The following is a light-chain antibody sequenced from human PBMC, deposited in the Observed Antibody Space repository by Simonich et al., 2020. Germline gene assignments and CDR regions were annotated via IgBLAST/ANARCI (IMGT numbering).Light chain of an antibody. CDR2: EVS. Sequence: QSALTQPPSASGSPGQSVPISCTGTSSDVGGYNYVSWYQQHPGKAPNLMIYEVSKRPSVAPDRVSGSKSGNTASQTVSALQAEDEADYYCSSYAGSNNLVFGGGTKLTVL. V-gene: IGLV2-8*01. CDR3: SSYAGSNNLV. J-gene: IGLJ3*02. CDR1: SSDVGGYNY.